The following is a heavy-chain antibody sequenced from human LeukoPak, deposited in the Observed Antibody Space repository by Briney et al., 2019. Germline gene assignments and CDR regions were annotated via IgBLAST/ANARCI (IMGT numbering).Heavy chain of an antibody. D-gene: IGHD3-22*01. V-gene: IGHV3-21*01. CDR2: ISSSSGYI. CDR3: ARVRTPITMIVVVDNWFDP. J-gene: IGHJ5*02. Sequence: GGSLRLSCAASGFTFSSYSMNWVRQAPGKGLEWVSSISSSSGYIYYADSVKGRFTIPKDNAKNSLYLKMNRLRAEDTAVYYCARVRTPITMIVVVDNWFDPWGQGTLVTVSS. CDR1: GFTFSSYS.